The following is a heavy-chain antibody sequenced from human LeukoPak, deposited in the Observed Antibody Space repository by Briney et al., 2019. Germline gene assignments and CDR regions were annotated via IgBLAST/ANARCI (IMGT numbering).Heavy chain of an antibody. J-gene: IGHJ4*02. Sequence: GGALRLSCAASGLTFSNAWMSWVGQAPGKGLVWVSRINSDGSTTTYADSVKGRFTISRDNAKNTLSLHINSLRAVDTAVSYCTRGGVAYWGQGTLVTVSS. CDR2: INSDGSTT. CDR1: GLTFSNAW. D-gene: IGHD3-16*01. CDR3: TRGGVAY. V-gene: IGHV3-74*01.